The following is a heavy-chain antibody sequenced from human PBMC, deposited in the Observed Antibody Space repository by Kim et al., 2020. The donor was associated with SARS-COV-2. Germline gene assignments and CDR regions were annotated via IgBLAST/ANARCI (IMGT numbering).Heavy chain of an antibody. J-gene: IGHJ4*02. CDR2: I. CDR3: ARDTGSWYFGY. V-gene: IGHV3-11*01. D-gene: IGHD6-13*01. Sequence: IYYADSVKGRFTISRDNAKNSLYLQMNSLRAEDTAVYYCARDTGSWYFGYWGQGTLVTVSS.